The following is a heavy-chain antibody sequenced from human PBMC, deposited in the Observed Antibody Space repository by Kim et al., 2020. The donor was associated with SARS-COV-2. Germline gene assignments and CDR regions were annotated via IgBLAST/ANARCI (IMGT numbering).Heavy chain of an antibody. V-gene: IGHV3-73*01. CDR3: TRYGDYRYDY. CDR1: GFPFSGSV. Sequence: GGSLRLSCAASGFPFSGSVMHWVRQASGKGLEWVGRIRRQVDAYATAYTASVKGRFTISRDDSQNMVYLQMDSLKTEDTAVYYCTRYGDYRYDYWGQGTLVTVSS. D-gene: IGHD4-17*01. CDR2: IRRQVDAYAT. J-gene: IGHJ4*02.